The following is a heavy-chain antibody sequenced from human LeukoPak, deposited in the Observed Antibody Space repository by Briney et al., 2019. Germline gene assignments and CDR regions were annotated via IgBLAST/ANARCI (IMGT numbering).Heavy chain of an antibody. J-gene: IGHJ4*02. Sequence: ASVKLSDSASGYTFTSYGISWVRQAPGRGLEWMGWISAYNGNTNYAQKLQGRVTMTTDTSTSTAYMELRSLRSDDTAVYYCAREDGYNRRTFYYWGQGTLVTVSS. CDR3: AREDGYNRRTFYY. CDR2: ISAYNGNT. V-gene: IGHV1-18*01. D-gene: IGHD5-24*01. CDR1: GYTFTSYG.